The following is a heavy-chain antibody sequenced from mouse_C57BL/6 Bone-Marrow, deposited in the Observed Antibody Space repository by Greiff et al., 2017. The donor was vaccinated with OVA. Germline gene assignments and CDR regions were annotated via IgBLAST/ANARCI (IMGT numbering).Heavy chain of an antibody. V-gene: IGHV1-15*01. D-gene: IGHD4-1*01. CDR1: GYTFTDYE. J-gene: IGHJ3*01. CDR2: IDPETGGT. CDR3: TRRTGTFPFAY. Sequence: LQESGAELVRPGASVTLSCKASGYTFTDYEMHWVKQTPVHGLEWIGAIDPETGGTAYNQKFKGKAILTADKSSSTAYMELRSLTSEDSAVYYCTRRTGTFPFAYWGQGTLVTVSA.